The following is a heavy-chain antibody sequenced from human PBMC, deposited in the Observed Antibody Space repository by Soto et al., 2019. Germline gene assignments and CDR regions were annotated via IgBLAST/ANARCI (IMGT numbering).Heavy chain of an antibody. Sequence: QVQLVESGGGVVQPGRSLRLSCAASGFTFSSYGMHWVRQAPGKGLEWVAVISYDGSNKYYADSVKGRFTISRDNSKNTLYLQMNSLRAEDTAVYYCAKWGVTSYYYYGMDVWGQGTTVTVAS. CDR2: ISYDGSNK. CDR1: GFTFSSYG. V-gene: IGHV3-30*18. CDR3: AKWGVTSYYYYGMDV. J-gene: IGHJ6*02. D-gene: IGHD2-21*02.